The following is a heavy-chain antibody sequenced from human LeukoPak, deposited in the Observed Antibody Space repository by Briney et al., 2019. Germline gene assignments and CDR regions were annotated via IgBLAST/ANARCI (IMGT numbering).Heavy chain of an antibody. CDR1: AFSFRSYS. CDR2: ISSDSSYI. V-gene: IGHV3-21*01. CDR3: ASPPGASGYFDC. Sequence: PGGSLRLSCAASAFSFRSYSMNWVRQAPGKGLEWVSSISSDSSYIYYADSVKGRFTISRDNAKNSLYLQMNSLRAEDTAVYYCASPPGASGYFDCWGQGTLVTVSS. J-gene: IGHJ4*02. D-gene: IGHD3-22*01.